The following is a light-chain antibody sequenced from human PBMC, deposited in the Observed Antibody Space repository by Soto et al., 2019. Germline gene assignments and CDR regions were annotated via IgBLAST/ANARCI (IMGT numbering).Light chain of an antibody. CDR3: QQSYSTPLS. Sequence: DIQMTQSPSSLSASVGDRVTITCRASQSIGINLNWYHQRPGKAPNLLIFAASSLQTGVPSRFSGSGSGTDFTLTISSLQPEDSAIYYCQQSYSTPLSFGGGTKVEIK. J-gene: IGKJ4*01. CDR1: QSIGIN. CDR2: AAS. V-gene: IGKV1-39*01.